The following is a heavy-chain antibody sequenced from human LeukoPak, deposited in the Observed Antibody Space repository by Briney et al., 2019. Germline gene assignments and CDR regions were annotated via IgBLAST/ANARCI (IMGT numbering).Heavy chain of an antibody. CDR3: TRVGGDSWYVYFDY. CDR1: GFTFGDYA. D-gene: IGHD6-13*01. Sequence: PGGSLRLSCTASGFTFGDYAMSWVRQAPGKGLEWVGFIRSKAYGGTTEYAASVKGRFTISRDDSKSIAYLQMNSLKTEDTAVYYCTRVGGDSWYVYFDYWGQGTLVTVSP. V-gene: IGHV3-49*04. CDR2: IRSKAYGGTT. J-gene: IGHJ4*02.